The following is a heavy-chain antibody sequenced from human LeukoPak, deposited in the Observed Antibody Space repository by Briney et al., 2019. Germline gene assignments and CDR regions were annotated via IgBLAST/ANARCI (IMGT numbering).Heavy chain of an antibody. Sequence: GGSLRLSCAASGFTFSTSVMSWVRQAPGEGLEWVSSLSAGSTNAYHADSVKGRFTISRDNSKDTVYLEMNSLRADDTAVYYCAKVKGIASGLYYFFYMDVWGKGTTVTVSS. J-gene: IGHJ6*03. V-gene: IGHV3-23*01. CDR1: GFTFSTSV. D-gene: IGHD6-19*01. CDR2: LSAGSTNA. CDR3: AKVKGIASGLYYFFYMDV.